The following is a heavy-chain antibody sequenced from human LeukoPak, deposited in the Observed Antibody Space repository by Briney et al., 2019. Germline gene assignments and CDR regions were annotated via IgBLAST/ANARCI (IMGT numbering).Heavy chain of an antibody. CDR2: IIPIFGTA. D-gene: IGHD3-22*01. Sequence: SVKDSCKASGDTFSSYAISWVRQAPGQGLEWMGGIIPIFGTAKYAQKFQGRVTITADESTSTAYMELSSLRSEDTAVYYCARDAPYYHDSSGYYPAMYWFDPWGQGTLVTVSS. CDR1: GDTFSSYA. CDR3: ARDAPYYHDSSGYYPAMYWFDP. V-gene: IGHV1-69*13. J-gene: IGHJ5*02.